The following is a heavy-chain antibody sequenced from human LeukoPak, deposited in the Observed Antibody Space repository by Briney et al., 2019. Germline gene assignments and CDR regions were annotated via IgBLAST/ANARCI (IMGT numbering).Heavy chain of an antibody. V-gene: IGHV3-43*01. CDR3: VKCDYADSFHV. Sequence: GGSLRLSCAASGFAFSFETMHWVRQPPGKGLEWVSLITSNGGSTNYADSVKGRFTISRDNSQNSLFLQMDSLRTGDTAFYYCVKCDYADSFHVSGQGTLVIVSS. CDR1: GFAFSFET. D-gene: IGHD4-17*01. J-gene: IGHJ3*01. CDR2: ITSNGGST.